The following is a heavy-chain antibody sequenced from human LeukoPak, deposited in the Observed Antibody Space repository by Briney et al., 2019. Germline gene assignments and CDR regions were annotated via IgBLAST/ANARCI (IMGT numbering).Heavy chain of an antibody. Sequence: SETLSLSCSVSDDSISSTGYYWGWIRQPPGKGLEWIGSIYYGGTTYYNPSLKSRVTISVDTSKNQFSLKLNSVTAADTAVYFCATCREGYKKWFDPWGQGTIVTVSS. D-gene: IGHD5-24*01. CDR1: DDSISSTGYY. CDR2: IYYGGTT. J-gene: IGHJ5*02. CDR3: ATCREGYKKWFDP. V-gene: IGHV4-39*01.